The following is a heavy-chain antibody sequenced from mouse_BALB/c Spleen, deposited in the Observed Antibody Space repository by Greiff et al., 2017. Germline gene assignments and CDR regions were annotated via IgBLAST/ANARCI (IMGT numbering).Heavy chain of an antibody. CDR3: ARSGYLYAMDY. D-gene: IGHD5-1*01. CDR2: ISSGGGNT. V-gene: IGHV5-9*03. CDR1: GFTFSSYT. J-gene: IGHJ4*01. Sequence: DVKLVESGGGLVKPGGSLKLSCAASGFTFSSYTMSWVRQTPEKRLEWVATISSGGGNTYYPDSVKGRFTISRDNAKNNLYLQMSSLRSEDTALYYCARSGYLYAMDYWGQGTSVTVSS.